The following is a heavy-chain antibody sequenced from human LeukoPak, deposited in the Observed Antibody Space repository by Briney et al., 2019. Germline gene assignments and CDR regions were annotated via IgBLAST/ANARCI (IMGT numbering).Heavy chain of an antibody. V-gene: IGHV3-23*01. CDR2: ISGSGGST. CDR1: GFTFSSYA. D-gene: IGHD3-3*01. Sequence: PGGSLRLSCAASGFTFSSYAMSWVRQAPGKGLEWVSAISGSGGSTYYADSVKGRFTISGDNSKNTLYLQMNSLRAEDTAVYYCAKTYYDFWSGLYYFDYWGQGTLVTVSS. J-gene: IGHJ4*02. CDR3: AKTYYDFWSGLYYFDY.